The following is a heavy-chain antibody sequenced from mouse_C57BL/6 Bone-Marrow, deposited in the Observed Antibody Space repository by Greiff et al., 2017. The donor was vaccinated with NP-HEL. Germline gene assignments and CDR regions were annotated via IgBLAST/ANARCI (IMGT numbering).Heavy chain of an antibody. D-gene: IGHD2-4*01. CDR2: INPSTGGT. V-gene: IGHV1-42*01. J-gene: IGHJ1*03. CDR1: GYSFTGYY. CDR3: ARSDYEYAWYFDV. Sequence: VQLQQSGPELVKPGASVKISCKASGYSFTGYYMNWVKQSPEKSLEWIGEINPSTGGTTYNQKFKAKATLTVDKSSSTAYMQLKSLTSEDSAVYYCARSDYEYAWYFDVWGTGTTVTVSS.